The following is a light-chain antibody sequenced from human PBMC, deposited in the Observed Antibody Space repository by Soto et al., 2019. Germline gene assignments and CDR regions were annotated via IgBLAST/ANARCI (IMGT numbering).Light chain of an antibody. J-gene: IGKJ1*01. CDR1: QRVNSK. CDR2: DAS. Sequence: EIVMTQSPATRSVSPGDRATLSCRASQRVNSKLPGYQHTHAQAPSLPIYDASTRATAIQVRSSGSGSGTEFTLTISSLQSEDFAVYYCQQYNDWLWTFGQGTKLEIK. CDR3: QQYNDWLWT. V-gene: IGKV3D-15*01.